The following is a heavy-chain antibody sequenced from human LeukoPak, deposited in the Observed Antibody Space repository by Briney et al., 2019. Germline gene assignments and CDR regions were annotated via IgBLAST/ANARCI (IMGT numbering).Heavy chain of an antibody. D-gene: IGHD6-19*01. J-gene: IGHJ1*01. CDR2: IYYSGST. V-gene: IGHV4-39*07. CDR3: ARKGGYSSGWKKYFQH. Sequence: SETLSLTCTVSGGSISSSSYYWGWIRQPPGKGLEWIGSIYYSGSTYYNPSLKSRVTISVDTSKNQFSLKLSSVTAADTAVYYCARKGGYSSGWKKYFQHWGQGTLVTVSS. CDR1: GGSISSSSYY.